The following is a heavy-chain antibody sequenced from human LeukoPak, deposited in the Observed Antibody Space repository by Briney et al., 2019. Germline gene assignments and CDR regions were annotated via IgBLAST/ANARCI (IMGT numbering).Heavy chain of an antibody. V-gene: IGHV4-59*01. CDR1: GGSISSYY. CDR2: IYYSGST. J-gene: IGHJ4*02. CDR3: ARGGIVGATTGYFDY. D-gene: IGHD1-26*01. Sequence: SETLSLTCTVSGGSISSYYWSWIRQPPGKGLEWIGYIYYSGSTNYNPSLKSRVTISVDTSKNQFSLKLSSVTAADTAVYYCARGGIVGATTGYFDYWGQGTLVTVPS.